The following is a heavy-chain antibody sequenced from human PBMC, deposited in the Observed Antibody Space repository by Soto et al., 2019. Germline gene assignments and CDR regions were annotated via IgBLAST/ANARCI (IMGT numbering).Heavy chain of an antibody. D-gene: IGHD3-22*01. J-gene: IGHJ4*02. CDR3: ARDRAGYYSHFFY. V-gene: IGHV1-69*01. CDR1: RGTFTNYA. CDR2: IMPFFESG. Sequence: QVYLVQSGAEVKKPGSSVKVSCKALRGTFTNYAFSWVRQAPGQGLEWMGGIMPFFESGNYAQKFQGRINITADESTSSVYLELTSLRSEDTAVYYCARDRAGYYSHFFYWGQGTLVTVYS.